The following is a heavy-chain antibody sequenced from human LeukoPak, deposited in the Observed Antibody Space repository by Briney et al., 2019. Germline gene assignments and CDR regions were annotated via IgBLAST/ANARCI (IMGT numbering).Heavy chain of an antibody. CDR2: IYYSGST. CDR3: ARFEYCSSTSCYTSAFDI. Sequence: SETLSLTCTVSGGSISSYYWSWIRQPPGKGLEWIGYIYYSGSTNYNPSLKSRVTISVDTSKNQFSLKLSSVTAADTAVYYCARFEYCSSTSCYTSAFDIWGQGTMVTVSS. J-gene: IGHJ3*02. CDR1: GGSISSYY. D-gene: IGHD2-2*02. V-gene: IGHV4-59*12.